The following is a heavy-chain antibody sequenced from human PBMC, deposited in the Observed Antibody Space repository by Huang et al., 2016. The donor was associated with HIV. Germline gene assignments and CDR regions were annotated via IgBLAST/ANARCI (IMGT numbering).Heavy chain of an antibody. CDR3: ARTLWRVSVDY. J-gene: IGHJ4*02. CDR1: GGSIHSGPFY. CDR2: VYYSGST. V-gene: IGHV4-30-4*01. D-gene: IGHD2-8*01. Sequence: QVQLQESGPGLVKPSQTLSLTCSVSGGSIHSGPFYWSWFRQPPGKVREWIGYVYYSGSTFNNPPLGSRVTMSVETSKNQFSLNMRSVTAADTAVYYCARTLWRVSVDYWGQGTPVTVSS.